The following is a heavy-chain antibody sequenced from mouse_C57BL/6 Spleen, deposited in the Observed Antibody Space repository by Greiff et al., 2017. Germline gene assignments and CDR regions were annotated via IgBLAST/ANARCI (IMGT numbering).Heavy chain of an antibody. CDR1: GYTFTDYE. J-gene: IGHJ1*03. Sequence: VKLMESGAELVRPGASVTLSCKASGYTFTDYEMHWVKQTPVHGLEWIGAIDPETGGTAYNQKFKGKAILTADKSSSTAYMELRSLTSEDSAVYYCTKRVWSGRYFDVWGTGTTVTVSS. V-gene: IGHV1-15*01. CDR3: TKRVWSGRYFDV. CDR2: IDPETGGT.